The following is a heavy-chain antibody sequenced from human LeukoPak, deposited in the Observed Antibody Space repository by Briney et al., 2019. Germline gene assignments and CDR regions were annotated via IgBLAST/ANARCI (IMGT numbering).Heavy chain of an antibody. CDR1: GFTFSSYA. D-gene: IGHD3-10*01. CDR3: ARASLAVRGAADAFDI. J-gene: IGHJ3*02. V-gene: IGHV3-23*01. Sequence: HPGGSLRLSCAASGFTFSSYAMSWVRQAPGKGLEWVSAISGSGGSTYYADSVKGRFTISRDNAKNSLYLQMNSLRAEDTALYHCARASLAVRGAADAFDIWGQGTMVTVSS. CDR2: ISGSGGST.